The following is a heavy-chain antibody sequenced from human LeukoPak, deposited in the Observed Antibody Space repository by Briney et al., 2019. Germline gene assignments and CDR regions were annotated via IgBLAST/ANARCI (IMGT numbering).Heavy chain of an antibody. CDR2: IYYSGST. CDR3: ARDEGAVAGRYFDY. D-gene: IGHD6-19*01. Sequence: KPSETLSLTCTVSGGSISSGDYYWSWIRQPPGKGLEWIGYIYYSGSTYYNPSLKSRVTISVDTSKNQFSLKLSSVTAADTAVYYCARDEGAVAGRYFDYWGQGTLVTVSS. J-gene: IGHJ4*02. V-gene: IGHV4-30-4*01. CDR1: GGSISSGDYY.